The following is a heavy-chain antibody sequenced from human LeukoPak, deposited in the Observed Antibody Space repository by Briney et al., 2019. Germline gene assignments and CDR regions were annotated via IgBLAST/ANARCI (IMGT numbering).Heavy chain of an antibody. CDR1: GYTFTGYY. CDR2: INPNSGGT. Sequence: ASVKVSCKASGYTFTGYYMHWVRQAPGQGLEWMGWINPNSGGTNYAQKFQGRVTMTRDTSISTAYMELSRLRSDDTAVYYCARDSYCTNGVCYVYFDPWGQGTLVTVSS. V-gene: IGHV1-2*02. D-gene: IGHD2-8*01. J-gene: IGHJ5*02. CDR3: ARDSYCTNGVCYVYFDP.